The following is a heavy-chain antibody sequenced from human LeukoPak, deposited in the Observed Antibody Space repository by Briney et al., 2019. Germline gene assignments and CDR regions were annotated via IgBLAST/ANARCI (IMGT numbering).Heavy chain of an antibody. Sequence: SETLSLTCAVYGGSFSGYYWSWIRQPPGKGLEWIGEVNHSGSTNYNPSLKSRATISVDTSKNQFSLKLSSVTAADTAVYYCARSFLYYYYYMDVWGKGTTVTVSS. CDR3: ARSFLYYYYYMDV. J-gene: IGHJ6*03. V-gene: IGHV4-34*01. D-gene: IGHD2/OR15-2a*01. CDR1: GGSFSGYY. CDR2: VNHSGST.